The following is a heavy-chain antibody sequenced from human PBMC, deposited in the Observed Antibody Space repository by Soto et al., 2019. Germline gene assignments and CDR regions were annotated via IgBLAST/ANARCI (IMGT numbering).Heavy chain of an antibody. CDR3: ARDQNYGSFVRRQYYGMDV. J-gene: IGHJ6*02. CDR1: GYTFTSYY. V-gene: IGHV1-46*01. Sequence: QVQLVQSGAEVKKPGASVKVSCKASGYTFTSYYMHWVRQAPGQGLEWMGIINPSGGSTSYAQKFKGRVTMTRDTSTSTVYMELSSLRSEDTAVYYCARDQNYGSFVRRQYYGMDVWGQGTTVTVSS. D-gene: IGHD3-10*01. CDR2: INPSGGST.